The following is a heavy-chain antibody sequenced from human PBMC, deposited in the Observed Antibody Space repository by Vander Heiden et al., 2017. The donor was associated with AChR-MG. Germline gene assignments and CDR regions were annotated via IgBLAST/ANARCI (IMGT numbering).Heavy chain of an antibody. V-gene: IGHV5-51*01. J-gene: IGHJ4*02. CDR2: IYPGDSDT. CDR1: GYSFTGYW. D-gene: IGHD3-16*01. CDR3: ARHAGGWRQLISPRYDY. Sequence: EVQLVQSGVEVKKPGESLKIPCKASGYSFTGYWIGWVRQMPGKGLEWMGIIYPGDSDTRYRPSFQGQVTISADKSISTAYLQWSSLEASDTAMYYCARHAGGWRQLISPRYDYWGQGTLVTVSP.